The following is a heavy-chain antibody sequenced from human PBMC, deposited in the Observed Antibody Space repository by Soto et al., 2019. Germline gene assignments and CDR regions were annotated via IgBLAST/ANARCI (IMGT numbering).Heavy chain of an antibody. CDR1: GFTFSSYS. J-gene: IGHJ5*02. CDR2: ISSSSSTI. CDR3: ARTNYCSGGSCYSDWFDP. V-gene: IGHV3-48*01. D-gene: IGHD2-15*01. Sequence: LSLTCAASGFTFSSYSMNWVRQAPGKGLEWVSYISSSSSTIYYADSVKGRFTISRDNAKNSLYLQMNSLRAEDTAVYYCARTNYCSGGSCYSDWFDPWGQGTLVTVSS.